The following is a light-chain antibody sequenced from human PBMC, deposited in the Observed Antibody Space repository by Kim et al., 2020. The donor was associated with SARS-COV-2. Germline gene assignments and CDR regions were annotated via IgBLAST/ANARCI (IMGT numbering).Light chain of an antibody. Sequence: SSELTQDPAVSVALGQTVRITCRGDSLRTYYASWYQQRPGQAPILVIYGKNKRPSGIPDRFSGSSSGNTASLTVTGAQAVDEADYYCNSRDNSGDHVVFGGGTQLTVL. CDR1: SLRTYY. J-gene: IGLJ2*01. V-gene: IGLV3-19*01. CDR2: GKN. CDR3: NSRDNSGDHVV.